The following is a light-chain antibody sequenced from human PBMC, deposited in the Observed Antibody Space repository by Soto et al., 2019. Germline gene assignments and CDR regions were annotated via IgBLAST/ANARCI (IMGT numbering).Light chain of an antibody. V-gene: IGKV1-5*03. CDR1: QSISSW. CDR2: MAS. CDR3: QQYYTSPFT. Sequence: DIQMTQSPSTLSASVGDRVTITCRASQSISSWLAWYQQKPGKAPNLLIYMASSLESGVPSRFSGSGSGTEFTLTISSLQPDDFATYYCQQYYTSPFTFGPGTKVTIK. J-gene: IGKJ3*01.